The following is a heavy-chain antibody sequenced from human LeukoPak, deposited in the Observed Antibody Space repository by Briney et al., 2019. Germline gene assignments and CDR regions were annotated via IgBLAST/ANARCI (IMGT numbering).Heavy chain of an antibody. J-gene: IGHJ3*02. V-gene: IGHV5-51*01. Sequence: GESLKISCLASGYKFTDYWIGWVRQMPGKGLEWMGFVYPGDSDTKFSPSFQGQVTISVDKSITTAYLQWSSLKASDTAMYYCARRRGIPHAFLDIWGQGTMVTVSS. CDR2: VYPGDSDT. D-gene: IGHD3-16*01. CDR3: ARRRGIPHAFLDI. CDR1: GYKFTDYW.